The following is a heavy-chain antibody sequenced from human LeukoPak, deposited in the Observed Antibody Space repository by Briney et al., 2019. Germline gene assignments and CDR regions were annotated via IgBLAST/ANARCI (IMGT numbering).Heavy chain of an antibody. CDR2: IYTSGST. D-gene: IGHD1-1*01. V-gene: IGHV4-4*07. CDR3: ARQRGYQLFFDD. CDR1: GGSISSYY. Sequence: SETLSLTCTVSGGSISSYYWSWIRQPAGKGLEWIGRIYTSGSTNYNPSLKSRVTMSLDTSKNQFSLKLDSVTAADTAVYYCARQRGYQLFFDDWGQGTLVTVSS. J-gene: IGHJ4*02.